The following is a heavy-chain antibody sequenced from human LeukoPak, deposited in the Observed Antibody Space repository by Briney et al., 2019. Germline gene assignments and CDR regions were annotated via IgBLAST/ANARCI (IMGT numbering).Heavy chain of an antibody. V-gene: IGHV3-21*01. CDR2: ISSSSSYI. D-gene: IGHD1-20*01. CDR1: GFTFSSYS. CDR3: ARDRHLVYNWNDGVDY. Sequence: PGGSLRLSCAASGFTFSSYSMNWVRQAPGKGLEWVSSISSSSSYIYYADSVKGRFTISRDNAKNSLYLQMNSLRAEDTAVYYCARDRHLVYNWNDGVDYWGQGTLVTVSS. J-gene: IGHJ4*02.